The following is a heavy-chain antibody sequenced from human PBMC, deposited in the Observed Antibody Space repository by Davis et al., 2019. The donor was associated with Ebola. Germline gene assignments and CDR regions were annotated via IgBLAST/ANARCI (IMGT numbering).Heavy chain of an antibody. Sequence: GESLKISCAASGFTFSSYWMSWVRQAPGKGLEWVANIKQDGSEKYYADSVKGRFTISRDNSKNTLYLQMNSLRAEDTAVYYCAKDLRSGSYSEIYYYYYGMDVWGKGTTVTISS. CDR1: GFTFSSYW. V-gene: IGHV3-7*01. D-gene: IGHD1-26*01. CDR2: IKQDGSEK. J-gene: IGHJ6*04. CDR3: AKDLRSGSYSEIYYYYYGMDV.